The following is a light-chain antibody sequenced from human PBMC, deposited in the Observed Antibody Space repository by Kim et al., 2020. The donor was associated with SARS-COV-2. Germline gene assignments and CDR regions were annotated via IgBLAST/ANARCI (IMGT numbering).Light chain of an antibody. CDR2: LAS. CDR3: MQARQAPTWT. J-gene: IGKJ1*01. Sequence: DIVMTQSPLSLPVTPGEPASISCRSSQSLLHSNGYNYLDWYLQKPGQSPQLLIYLASNRASGVPDRFSGSGSGADFTLKISRVEAGDVGLYYCMQARQAPTWTFGPRTKVDIK. V-gene: IGKV2-28*01. CDR1: QSLLHSNGYNY.